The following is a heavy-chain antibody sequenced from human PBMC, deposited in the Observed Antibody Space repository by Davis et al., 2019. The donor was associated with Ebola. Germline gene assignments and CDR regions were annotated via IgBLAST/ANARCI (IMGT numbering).Heavy chain of an antibody. Sequence: GESLKISCAASGFTFSSYSMNWVRQAPGKGLEWVSYISGTSSTIYYADSVKGRFTISKDNAKDSLYLQMNSLRDEDTAVYYCAKAFMYGGDYWGQGTLVTVSS. CDR3: AKAFMYGGDY. CDR2: ISGTSSTI. D-gene: IGHD2-8*01. J-gene: IGHJ4*02. CDR1: GFTFSSYS. V-gene: IGHV3-48*02.